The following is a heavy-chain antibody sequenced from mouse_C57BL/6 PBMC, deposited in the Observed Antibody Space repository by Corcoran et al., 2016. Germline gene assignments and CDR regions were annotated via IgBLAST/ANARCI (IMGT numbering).Heavy chain of an antibody. CDR1: GYTFTTYG. V-gene: IGHV9-3*01. Sequence: QIQLVQSGPELKKPGEPVKISCKASGYTFTTYGMSWVEQAPGKGLKWMGWINTYSGVPTYADDFKGRFAFSLETSASTAYLQINNLKNEDTATYFCAREGGITTVVATRAMDYWGQGTSVTVSS. CDR3: AREGGITTVVATRAMDY. D-gene: IGHD1-1*01. CDR2: INTYSGVP. J-gene: IGHJ4*01.